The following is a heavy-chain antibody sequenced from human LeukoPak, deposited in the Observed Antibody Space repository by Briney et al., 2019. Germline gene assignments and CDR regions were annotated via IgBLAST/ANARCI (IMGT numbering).Heavy chain of an antibody. Sequence: PGGSLRLSCAASGFTFSSYAMHWVRQAPAKGLEYVSAISSNGGSTYYADSVKGRFTISRDNSKNTLYLQMGSLRAEDMAVYYCARDYHYDSSGLLDYWGQGTLVTVSS. CDR3: ARDYHYDSSGLLDY. D-gene: IGHD3-22*01. V-gene: IGHV3-64*02. CDR1: GFTFSSYA. CDR2: ISSNGGST. J-gene: IGHJ4*02.